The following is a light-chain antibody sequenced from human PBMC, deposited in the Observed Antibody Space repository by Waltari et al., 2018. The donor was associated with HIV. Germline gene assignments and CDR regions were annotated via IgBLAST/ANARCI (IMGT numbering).Light chain of an antibody. Sequence: QSALTQPRPVSGSPGQSVPITCTGISSELGRDNNVSWYQQDPGKAPKLMLFDVNKRPSGVPARFSGSKSGNTASLTISGLQAEDEADYYCCSNAGSHVVFGGGTKVTVL. CDR1: SSELGRDNN. J-gene: IGLJ2*01. CDR2: DVN. CDR3: CSNAGSHVV. V-gene: IGLV2-11*01.